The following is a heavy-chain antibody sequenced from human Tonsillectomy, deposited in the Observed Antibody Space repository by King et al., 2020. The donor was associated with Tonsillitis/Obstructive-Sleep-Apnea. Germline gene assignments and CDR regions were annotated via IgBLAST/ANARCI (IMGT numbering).Heavy chain of an antibody. D-gene: IGHD2-2*01. J-gene: IGHJ3*02. V-gene: IGHV3-53*04. CDR2: LYSGGST. CDR3: ARDRESTSSWVAFDI. Sequence: VQLVESGGGWVQPGGSLRLSCAASGFTVSSNYMNWVRQAPGKGLEWVSLLYSGGSTYYADSVKGRFTISRDNSKNTLYLQRNSLRAEDTAVYYCARDRESTSSWVAFDIWGQGTMVTVSS. CDR1: GFTVSSNY.